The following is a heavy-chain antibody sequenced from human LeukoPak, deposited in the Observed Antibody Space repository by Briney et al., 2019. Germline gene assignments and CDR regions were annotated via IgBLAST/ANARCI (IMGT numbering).Heavy chain of an antibody. V-gene: IGHV3-7*01. J-gene: IGHJ3*02. CDR3: TRDANYHVNSDYYDAFDI. CDR1: DFSFSSYW. D-gene: IGHD3-22*01. CDR2: IREDESRK. Sequence: GGSLCLSCTVSDFSFSSYWMTWLRQPPGKGLEWVANIREDESRKYYLSSVTGRFIISRDNTKNSLYLQMNSLRAEDTAVYYCTRDANYHVNSDYYDAFDIWGQGTMVTVS.